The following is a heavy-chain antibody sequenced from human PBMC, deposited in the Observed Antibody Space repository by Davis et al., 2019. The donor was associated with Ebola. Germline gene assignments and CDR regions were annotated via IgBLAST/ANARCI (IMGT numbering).Heavy chain of an antibody. J-gene: IGHJ4*02. CDR3: ARDYDRSGYFGY. CDR2: ISVNNGNT. CDR1: GYTFTSYG. D-gene: IGHD3-22*01. V-gene: IGHV1-18*04. Sequence: ASVKVSCKASGYTFTSYGISWVRQAPGQGLEWMGWISVNNGNTNYAHKLQGRVTMTTDTSTNTAYMELRSLRSDDTAVYYCARDYDRSGYFGYWGQGTLVTVSS.